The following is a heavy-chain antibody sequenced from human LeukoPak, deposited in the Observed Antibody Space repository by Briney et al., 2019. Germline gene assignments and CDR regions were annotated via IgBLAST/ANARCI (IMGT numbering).Heavy chain of an antibody. CDR2: IYYSGST. CDR3: ARAGGDTTMAVDLDY. V-gene: IGHV4-59*01. CDR1: GGSISSYY. Sequence: PSETLSLTCTVSGGSISSYYWSWIRQPPGKGLEWIGYIYYSGSTNYNPSLKSRVTISVDTSKNQFSLKLSSVTAADTAVYYCARAGGDTTMAVDLDYWGQGTLVTVSS. J-gene: IGHJ4*02. D-gene: IGHD5-18*01.